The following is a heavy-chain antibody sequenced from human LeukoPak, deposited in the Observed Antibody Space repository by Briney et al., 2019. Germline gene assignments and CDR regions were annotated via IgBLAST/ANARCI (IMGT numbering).Heavy chain of an antibody. CDR2: IYYSGRN. J-gene: IGHJ4*02. V-gene: IGHV4-39*01. D-gene: IGHD2-2*01. Sequence: SETLSLTCTVSGGSLNISSYYWGWIRQPPGKGLEWIGSIYYSGRNYYNPSLKIRVTIFVDTSKNQLSLKLNSVTAADTAVYYCARSQATAMVSDYWGQGTLVTVSS. CDR3: ARSQATAMVSDY. CDR1: GGSLNISSYY.